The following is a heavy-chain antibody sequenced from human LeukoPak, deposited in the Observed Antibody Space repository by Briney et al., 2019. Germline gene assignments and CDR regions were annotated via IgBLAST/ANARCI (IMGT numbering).Heavy chain of an antibody. CDR1: VYTFTSYD. D-gene: IGHD3-10*01. J-gene: IGHJ4*02. Sequence: GASVKVSCKASVYTFTSYDINWVRQATGQGLEWMGWMNPNSGNTGYAQKFQGRVTMTRNTSISTAYMELSSLRSEDTAVYYCERGGEDVMVRGVNKGTDYWGQGTLVTVSS. CDR2: MNPNSGNT. CDR3: ERGGEDVMVRGVNKGTDY. V-gene: IGHV1-8*01.